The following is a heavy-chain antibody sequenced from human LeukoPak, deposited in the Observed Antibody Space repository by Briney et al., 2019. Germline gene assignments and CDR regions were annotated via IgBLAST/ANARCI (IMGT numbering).Heavy chain of an antibody. D-gene: IGHD2-2*01. Sequence: GRSLRLSCAASGFTFSNYAMHWVRQAPGKGPEWVALISYDGSNKNYADSVKGRFTISRDNSKTTQILQMNSLRTEDTALFSCAREETWFRTTWYYFDYWGQGTLVTVSS. CDR2: ISYDGSNK. J-gene: IGHJ4*02. CDR1: GFTFSNYA. V-gene: IGHV3-30*04. CDR3: AREETWFRTTWYYFDY.